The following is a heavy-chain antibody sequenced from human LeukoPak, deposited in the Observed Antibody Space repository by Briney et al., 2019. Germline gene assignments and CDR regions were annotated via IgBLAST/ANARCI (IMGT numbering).Heavy chain of an antibody. V-gene: IGHV1-24*01. CDR3: ATGGYCSSTSCYSWFDP. J-gene: IGHJ5*02. Sequence: ASVKVSCKVSGYTLTELSMHWVRQAPGKGLEWMGGFDPEDGETIHAQKFQGRVTMTKDTSTDTAYMELSSLRSEDTAVYYCATGGYCSSTSCYSWFDPWGQGTLVTVSS. CDR1: GYTLTELS. D-gene: IGHD2-2*01. CDR2: FDPEDGET.